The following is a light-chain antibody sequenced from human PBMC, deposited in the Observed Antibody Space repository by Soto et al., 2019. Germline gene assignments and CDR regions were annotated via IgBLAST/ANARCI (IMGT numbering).Light chain of an antibody. CDR3: CSYAGSHTYV. CDR2: DVR. J-gene: IGLJ1*01. CDR1: SSDVGNYNS. V-gene: IGLV2-11*01. Sequence: QSALTQPRSVSESPGQSVTMSCTGTSSDVGNYNSVSWYQQHPGKAPKLIIYDVRKRPSGVPDRFSGSKSGNMASLTISGLQAEDEADYFCCSYAGSHTYVFGTGTQLTVL.